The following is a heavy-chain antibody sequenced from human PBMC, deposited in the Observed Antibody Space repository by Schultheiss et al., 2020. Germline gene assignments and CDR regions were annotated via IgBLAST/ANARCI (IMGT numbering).Heavy chain of an antibody. Sequence: GGSLRLSCAASGFTFHSYALHWVRQAPGKGLEWVAVISYDGSNKNYADSVKGRFTISRDNSKNTLYLQMNSLRAEDTAVYYCARHGDYLDYWGQGTLVTVYS. D-gene: IGHD2-8*01. J-gene: IGHJ4*02. V-gene: IGHV3-30*04. CDR2: ISYDGSNK. CDR3: ARHGDYLDY. CDR1: GFTFHSYA.